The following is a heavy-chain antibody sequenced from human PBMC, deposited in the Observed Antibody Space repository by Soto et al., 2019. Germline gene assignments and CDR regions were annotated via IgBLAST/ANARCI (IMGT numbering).Heavy chain of an antibody. J-gene: IGHJ4*02. V-gene: IGHV3-23*01. CDR2: ISNTGGGT. Sequence: EVQLLDSGGGLVQPGGSLGLSCAASGFTFNNYAMNWVRQAPGMGLEWVATISNTGGGTYYADSVKGRFTISRDNSKKTLYLQMSRRLVEDTAVYYCAKDRLAGNFDYWGQGAQVTVSS. CDR1: GFTFNNYA. CDR3: AKDRLAGNFDY.